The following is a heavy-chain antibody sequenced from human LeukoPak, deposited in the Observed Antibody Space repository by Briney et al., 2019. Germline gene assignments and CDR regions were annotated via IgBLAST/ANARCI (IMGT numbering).Heavy chain of an antibody. CDR3: ARAQAVAGTGGFDP. CDR2: INSDGSST. J-gene: IGHJ5*02. Sequence: LRLSXXASXXTXSSYWMHWVRQAPGKGLVWVSRINSDGSSTSYADSVKGRFTISRDNAKNTLYLQMNSLRDEDTAVYYCARAQAVAGTGGFDPWGQGTLVTVSS. V-gene: IGHV3-74*01. D-gene: IGHD6-19*01. CDR1: XXTXSSYW.